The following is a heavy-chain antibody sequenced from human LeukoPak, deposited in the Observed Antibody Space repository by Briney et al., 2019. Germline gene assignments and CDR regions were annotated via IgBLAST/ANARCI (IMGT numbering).Heavy chain of an antibody. CDR3: ARDRGFGYYGMDV. CDR1: GYTFTSYY. D-gene: IGHD3-10*01. V-gene: IGHV1-46*01. Sequence: ASVKVSCTASGYTFTSYYMHWVRQAPGQGLEWMGIINPSGGSTSYAQKFQGRVTMTRDTSTSTVYMELSSLRSEDTAVYYCARDRGFGYYGMDVWGKGTTVTVSS. J-gene: IGHJ6*04. CDR2: INPSGGST.